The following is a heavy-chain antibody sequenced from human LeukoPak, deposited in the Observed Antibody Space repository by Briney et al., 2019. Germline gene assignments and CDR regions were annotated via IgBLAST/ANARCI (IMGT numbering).Heavy chain of an antibody. D-gene: IGHD3-10*01. Sequence: GGSLRLSCAASGFTFSSYGMHWVRQAPGKGLEWVAVISYDGSNKYYADSVKGRFTISRDNSKNTLYLQMNSLRAEDTAVYYCAEVSRLWFGELLGYFDYWGQGTLVTVSS. CDR3: AEVSRLWFGELLGYFDY. J-gene: IGHJ4*02. CDR2: ISYDGSNK. CDR1: GFTFSSYG. V-gene: IGHV3-30*18.